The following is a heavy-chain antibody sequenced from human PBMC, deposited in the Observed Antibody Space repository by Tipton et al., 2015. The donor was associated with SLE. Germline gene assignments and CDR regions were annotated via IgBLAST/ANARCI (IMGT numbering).Heavy chain of an antibody. CDR1: GDSITNYY. J-gene: IGHJ3*02. V-gene: IGHV4-59*08. D-gene: IGHD5/OR15-5a*01. CDR2: IYDNSNT. CDR3: ARRVYDAWDAFDI. Sequence: TLSLTCSVSGDSITNYYWSWIRQPPGKGLEWVGYIYDNSNTHYNPSLKSRVTISIDTSKNQFSLKLSFVSAADTALYYCARRVYDAWDAFDIWGQGTMVTVSS.